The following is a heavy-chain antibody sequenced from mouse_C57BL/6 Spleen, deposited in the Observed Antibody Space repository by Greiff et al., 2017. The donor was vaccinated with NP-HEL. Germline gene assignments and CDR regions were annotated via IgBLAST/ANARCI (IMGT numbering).Heavy chain of an antibody. V-gene: IGHV6-3*01. CDR1: GFTFSNYW. D-gene: IGHD1-1*01. CDR3: TEEFITPY. J-gene: IGHJ3*01. Sequence: EVQGVESGGGLVQPGGSMKLSCVASGFTFSNYWMNWVRQSPEKGLEWVAQIRLKSDNYATHYAESVKGRFTISRDDSKSSVYLQMNNLSAEDTGIYYCTEEFITPYWGQGTLVTVSA. CDR2: IRLKSDNYAT.